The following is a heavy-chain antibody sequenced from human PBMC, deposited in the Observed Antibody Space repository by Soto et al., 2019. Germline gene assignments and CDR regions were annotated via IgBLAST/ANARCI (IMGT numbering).Heavy chain of an antibody. V-gene: IGHV6-1*01. D-gene: IGHD2-15*01. J-gene: IGHJ6*02. CDR1: GDSVSSNSAA. Sequence: SQTLSLTCAISGDSVSSNSAAWNWIRQSPSRGLEWLGRTYYRSKWYNDYAVSVKSRITINPDTSKNQFSLQLNSVTPEDTAVYYCAKEVANPPSHSYYYYGMDVWGQGTTVTVSS. CDR2: TYYRSKWYN. CDR3: AKEVANPPSHSYYYYGMDV.